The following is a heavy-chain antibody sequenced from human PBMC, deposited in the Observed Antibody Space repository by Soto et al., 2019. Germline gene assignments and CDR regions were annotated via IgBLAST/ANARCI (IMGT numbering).Heavy chain of an antibody. J-gene: IGHJ6*02. CDR2: INHSGST. Sequence: SETLSLTCAVYGGSFSGYYWSWIRQPPGKGLEWIGEINHSGSTNYNPSLKSRVTISVDTSKNQFSLKLSSVTAADTAVYYRARGQRRWYYDSSGYYSYGMDVWGQGTTVTVSS. V-gene: IGHV4-34*01. CDR3: ARGQRRWYYDSSGYYSYGMDV. D-gene: IGHD3-22*01. CDR1: GGSFSGYY.